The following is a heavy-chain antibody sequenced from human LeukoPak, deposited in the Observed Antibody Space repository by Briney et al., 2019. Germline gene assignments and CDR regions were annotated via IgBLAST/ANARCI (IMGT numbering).Heavy chain of an antibody. D-gene: IGHD2-8*01. CDR2: IFYSGST. V-gene: IGHV4-59*08. CDR1: GGSISMYY. CDR3: ARGGLMVHAHDAFDI. Sequence: SETLSLTCTVCGGSISMYYWSWVRQPPGKGLEWIGYIFYSGSTNSNPSLKSRLTISVDTSKNQLSLRLSSVTAADTAVYYCARGGLMVHAHDAFDIWGQGTMVTVSS. J-gene: IGHJ3*02.